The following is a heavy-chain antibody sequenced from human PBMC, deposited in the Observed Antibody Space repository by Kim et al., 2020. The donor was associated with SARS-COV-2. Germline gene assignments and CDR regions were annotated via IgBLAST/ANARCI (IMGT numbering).Heavy chain of an antibody. CDR1: GFTFSDYY. Sequence: GGSLRLSCAASGFTFSDYYMSWIRQAPGKGLEWVSYISSSSSYTNYADSVKGRFTISRDNAKNSLYLQMNSLRAEDTAVYYCARALDAMAIHFDYWGQGTLVTVSS. CDR2: ISSSSSYT. D-gene: IGHD2-2*02. V-gene: IGHV3-11*06. J-gene: IGHJ4*02. CDR3: ARALDAMAIHFDY.